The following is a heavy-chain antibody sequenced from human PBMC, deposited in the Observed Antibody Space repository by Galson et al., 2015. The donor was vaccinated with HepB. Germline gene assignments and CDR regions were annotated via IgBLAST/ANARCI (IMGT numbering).Heavy chain of an antibody. V-gene: IGHV3-66*01. CDR3: ARERGYSYGVFTSYGMDV. Sequence: SLRLSCAASGFTVSSNYMSWVRQAPGKGLEWVSVIYSGGSTYYADSVKGRFTISRDNSKNTLYLQMNSLRAEDTAVYYCARERGYSYGVFTSYGMDVWGQGTTVTVSS. J-gene: IGHJ6*02. CDR2: IYSGGST. D-gene: IGHD5-18*01. CDR1: GFTVSSNY.